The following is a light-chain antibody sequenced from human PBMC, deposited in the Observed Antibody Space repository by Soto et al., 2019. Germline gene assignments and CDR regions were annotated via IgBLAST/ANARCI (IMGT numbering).Light chain of an antibody. CDR1: QSISSL. J-gene: IGKJ5*01. Sequence: EIVLTQSPATMSMSPGESTTLSCRASQSISSLLAWYQQKPGQAPRLLIYSASTRATGIPARFSGSGSGADFTLTISSLQSEYFAVYYCQQYYDWPITFGQGTRLEN. V-gene: IGKV3-15*01. CDR2: SAS. CDR3: QQYYDWPIT.